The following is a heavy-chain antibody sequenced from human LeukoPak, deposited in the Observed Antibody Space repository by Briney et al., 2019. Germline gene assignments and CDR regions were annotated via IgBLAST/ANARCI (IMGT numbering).Heavy chain of an antibody. CDR1: GGSISSSSYY. CDR2: IYYSGST. V-gene: IGHV4-39*07. CDR3: ARGSTVAGAFDI. D-gene: IGHD6-19*01. Sequence: SETLSLTCTVSGGSISSSSYYWGWIRQPPGKGLEWIGSIYYSGSTYYNPSLKSRVTISVDTSKNQFSLKLSSVTAADTAVYYCARGSTVAGAFDIWGQGTMVTVSS. J-gene: IGHJ3*02.